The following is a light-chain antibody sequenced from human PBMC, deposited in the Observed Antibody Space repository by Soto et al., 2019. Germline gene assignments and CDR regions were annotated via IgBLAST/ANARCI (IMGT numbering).Light chain of an antibody. Sequence: DIQMTQSPSSLSASVGDRVTITCRTSQSVTNYLNWYQQKPGKAPKLLIYTASSLQSGVPSRFSGSGSGTDFTLTISSLQPEDFATYYCQQSYSPLPITFGQGTRLEIK. J-gene: IGKJ5*01. CDR1: QSVTNY. CDR3: QQSYSPLPIT. CDR2: TAS. V-gene: IGKV1-39*01.